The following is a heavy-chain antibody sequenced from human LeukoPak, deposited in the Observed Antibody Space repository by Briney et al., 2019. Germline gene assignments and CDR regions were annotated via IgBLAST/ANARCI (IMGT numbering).Heavy chain of an antibody. CDR1: GYTFTSYG. D-gene: IGHD3-22*01. CDR2: ISAYNGNT. J-gene: IGHJ4*02. Sequence: ASVKVSCKASGYTFTSYGISWVRQAPGQGLEWMGWISAYNGNTNYAQKLQGRVTMTTDTSTSTAYMELRSLRSDDTAVYYCARGYYDSSGYYFILIGYWGQGTLVTVSS. V-gene: IGHV1-18*01. CDR3: ARGYYDSSGYYFILIGY.